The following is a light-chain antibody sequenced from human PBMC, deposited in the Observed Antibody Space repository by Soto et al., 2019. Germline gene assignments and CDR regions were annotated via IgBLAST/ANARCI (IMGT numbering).Light chain of an antibody. V-gene: IGLV1-40*01. Sequence: QSVLTQPPSVSGAPGQRVTISCTGSSSNIGAGYDVHWYQQLPGTAPRLLIYGNSNRPSGVPDRFSGSKSGTSASLAITGLQAEDEADYYCQSYDNSLSWVFGGGTKLTVL. J-gene: IGLJ3*02. CDR3: QSYDNSLSWV. CDR1: SSNIGAGYD. CDR2: GNS.